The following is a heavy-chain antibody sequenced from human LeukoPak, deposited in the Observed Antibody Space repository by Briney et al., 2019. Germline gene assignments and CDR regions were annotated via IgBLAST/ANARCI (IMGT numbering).Heavy chain of an antibody. CDR3: ARPYGAAGLD. CDR2: IYYSGST. J-gene: IGHJ4*02. Sequence: PSETLSLTCTVSGSSISSSSYYWGWIRQPPGKGLEWIGSIYYSGSTYYNPSLKSRVTISVDTSKNQFSLKLSSVTAADTAVYYCARPYGAAGLDWGQGTLVTVSS. D-gene: IGHD4-17*01. CDR1: GSSISSSSYY. V-gene: IGHV4-39*01.